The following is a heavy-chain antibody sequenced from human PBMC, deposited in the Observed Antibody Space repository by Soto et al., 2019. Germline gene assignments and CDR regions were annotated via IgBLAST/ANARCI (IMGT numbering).Heavy chain of an antibody. V-gene: IGHV3-15*01. D-gene: IGHD3-16*01. J-gene: IGHJ4*02. CDR3: ATGSSLGAPR. CDR2: IKSKTDGGTS. Sequence: EVLLVVSGGGLVKPGGSLRLSCAASGFTFGHVWISWVRQAPGKGLEWVGRIKSKTDGGTSDYAAPVKGRFTISRDDSKNKLYLQMNSLKAEDTAVYYCATGSSLGAPRWGQGTLVTVSS. CDR1: GFTFGHVW.